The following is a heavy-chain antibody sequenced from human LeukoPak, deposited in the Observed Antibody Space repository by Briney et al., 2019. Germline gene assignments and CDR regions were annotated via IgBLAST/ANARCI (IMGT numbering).Heavy chain of an antibody. V-gene: IGHV4-34*01. CDR2: INHSGST. D-gene: IGHD5-18*01. Sequence: SETLSLICAVYGGSFSDYYWSWIRQPPGKRLEWIGEINHSGSTNYNPSLKSRVTISADTSKNQFSLKLRSVTAADTAVYYCARLLGYNYDYWPRWLDPWGQGTLVTVSS. CDR3: ARLLGYNYDYWPRWLDP. J-gene: IGHJ5*02. CDR1: GGSFSDYY.